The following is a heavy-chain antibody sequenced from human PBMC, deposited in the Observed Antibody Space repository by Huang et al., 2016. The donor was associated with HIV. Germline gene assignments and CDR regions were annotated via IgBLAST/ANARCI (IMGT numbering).Heavy chain of an antibody. Sequence: QVQLVQSGAEVKKPGTSVKVSCKTSGYTFSSHALHWLRQAPGQRPEWMGWINGGNGDTKYAQKCQGRVTITRDTSANIGYMELNSLLSEDTAVYYCARDPLDIRRHFDFWGQGSLVTVSS. J-gene: IGHJ4*02. CDR1: GYTFSSHA. V-gene: IGHV1-3*01. D-gene: IGHD3-3*01. CDR2: INGGNGDT. CDR3: ARDPLDIRRHFDF.